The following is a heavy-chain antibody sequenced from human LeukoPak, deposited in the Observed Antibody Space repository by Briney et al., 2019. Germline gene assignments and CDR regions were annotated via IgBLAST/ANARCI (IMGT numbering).Heavy chain of an antibody. V-gene: IGHV1-18*01. CDR2: ISGYNGNT. J-gene: IGHJ5*02. D-gene: IGHD1-7*01. CDR3: ARGLNWNYDLGWVAP. Sequence: ASVKVSCTASGYRFSSCSISWVRQAPGQGLEWLGGISGYNGNTNYAQKCQGRGTLTTETSTSTAYMELRSLRSDDTAIYYCARGLNWNYDLGWVAPWGQGTLVAVSS. CDR1: GYRFSSCS.